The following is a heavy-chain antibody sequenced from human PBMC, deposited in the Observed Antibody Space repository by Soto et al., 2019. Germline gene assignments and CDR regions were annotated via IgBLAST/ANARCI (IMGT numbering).Heavy chain of an antibody. V-gene: IGHV3-48*02. Sequence: LVESGGGLVYPGGSLTLSCVGSGFRFSEHSMNWVRQAPGKGLQWVSYISSSSDSTYYADSVKGRFTVSRDNAKNALFLQMNSLRDDDTATYYCARLPKGSLVTAWGQGVLVTVSS. J-gene: IGHJ4*02. CDR3: ARLPKGSLVTA. CDR2: ISSSSDST. CDR1: GFRFSEHS. D-gene: IGHD2-21*02.